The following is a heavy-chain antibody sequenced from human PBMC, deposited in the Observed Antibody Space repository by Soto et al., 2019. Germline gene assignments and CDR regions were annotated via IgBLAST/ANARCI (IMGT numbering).Heavy chain of an antibody. V-gene: IGHV3-74*01. J-gene: IGHJ4*02. CDR3: ARAEVVYYDFWSGYDY. D-gene: IGHD3-3*01. CDR2: INSDGSST. Sequence: GGSLRLSCAASGFTFSSYWMHWVRQAPGKGLVWVSRINSDGSSTSYADSVKGRFTISRDNAKNTLYLQMNSLRAEDTAVYYCARAEVVYYDFWSGYDYWGQGTLVTVSS. CDR1: GFTFSSYW.